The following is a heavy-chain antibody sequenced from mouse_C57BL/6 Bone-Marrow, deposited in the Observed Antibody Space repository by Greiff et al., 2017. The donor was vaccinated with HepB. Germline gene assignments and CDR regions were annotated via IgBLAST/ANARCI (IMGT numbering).Heavy chain of an antibody. D-gene: IGHD3-2*02. CDR3: ARHEDGQLRPEAWFAY. J-gene: IGHJ3*01. CDR1: GYTFIEYT. V-gene: IGHV1-62-2*01. Sequence: QVQLQQSGAELVKPGASVKLSCKASGYTFIEYTIHWVKQRSGQGLEWIGWFYPGSGSIKYNEKFKDKATLTADKSSSTVYMELSRLTSEDSAVYFCARHEDGQLRPEAWFAYWGQGTLVTVSA. CDR2: FYPGSGSI.